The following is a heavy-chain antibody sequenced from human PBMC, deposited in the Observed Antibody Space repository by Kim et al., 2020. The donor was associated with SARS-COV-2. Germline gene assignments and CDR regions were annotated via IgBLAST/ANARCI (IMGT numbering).Heavy chain of an antibody. CDR3: ARGIAVAATIDH. J-gene: IGHJ4*02. CDR2: INGGNGDT. D-gene: IGHD6-13*01. Sequence: ASVKVSCKASGYTFRSYAMHWVRQAPGQRREWMGWINGGNGDTKYSEKFQGRLTIIRDTSATTAYMELSGLRSEDTAIYYCARGIAVAATIDHWGQGTLVTVSS. CDR1: GYTFRSYA. V-gene: IGHV1-3*01.